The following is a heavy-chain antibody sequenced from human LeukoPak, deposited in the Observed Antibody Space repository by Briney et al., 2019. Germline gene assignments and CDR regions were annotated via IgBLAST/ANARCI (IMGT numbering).Heavy chain of an antibody. D-gene: IGHD2-2*01. CDR3: ARVPHIVVVPAAPGGDYYYYYGMDV. CDR1: GGTFSSYA. Sequence: PKASVKVSCKASGGTFSSYAISWVRQAPGQGLEWMGGIIPIFGTANYAQKFQGRVTITADESTSTAYMELSSLRSEDTAVYYCARVPHIVVVPAAPGGDYYYYYGMDVWGQGTTVTVS. V-gene: IGHV1-69*13. CDR2: IIPIFGTA. J-gene: IGHJ6*02.